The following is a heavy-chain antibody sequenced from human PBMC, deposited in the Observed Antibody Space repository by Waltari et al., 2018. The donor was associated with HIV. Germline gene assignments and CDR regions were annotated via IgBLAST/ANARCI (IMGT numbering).Heavy chain of an antibody. V-gene: IGHV4-39*01. CDR2: IYYSGST. CDR1: GGSISSSGYY. CDR3: ARHEPSGTYPPGAFDI. Sequence: QLQLQESGPGLVRPSETLSLTCIVSGGSISSSGYYWGWIRQPPGKGLEWIGTIYYSGSTYYNPSLKTRVTISVDTSKNQFSLKLSSVTAADTAVYSCARHEPSGTYPPGAFDIWGQGTMVTVSS. D-gene: IGHD1-26*01. J-gene: IGHJ3*02.